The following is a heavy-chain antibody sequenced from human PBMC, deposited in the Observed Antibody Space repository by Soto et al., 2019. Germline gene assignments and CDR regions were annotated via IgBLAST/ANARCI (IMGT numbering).Heavy chain of an antibody. CDR3: AKDMKWGGMTTIHYFDS. V-gene: IGHV3-9*02. CDR2: ISSNSDTI. CDR1: GFTAADYA. Sequence: EVQLVESGGGLVQPGRSLRLSCVASGFTAADYAMHWVRQAPGKGLEWVSGISSNSDTIDYADSVKGRFTISRDNAKNSLFLQMNGLRPEDTALYYCAKDMKWGGMTTIHYFDSWGQGTLVTVSS. J-gene: IGHJ4*02. D-gene: IGHD3-16*01.